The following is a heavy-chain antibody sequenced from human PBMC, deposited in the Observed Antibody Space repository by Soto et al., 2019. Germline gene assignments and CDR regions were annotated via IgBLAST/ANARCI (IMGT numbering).Heavy chain of an antibody. CDR1: GGCLSGYY. J-gene: IGHJ4*02. Sequence: ETLSLTAAGYGGCLSGYYWCWIRQPPGKGLEWIGEINHSGSTNYNPSLKSRVTISVDTSKNQFSLKLSSVTAADTAVYYCARGGRIQLWLYWGQGTLVTVSS. CDR2: INHSGST. D-gene: IGHD5-18*01. CDR3: ARGGRIQLWLY. V-gene: IGHV4-34*01.